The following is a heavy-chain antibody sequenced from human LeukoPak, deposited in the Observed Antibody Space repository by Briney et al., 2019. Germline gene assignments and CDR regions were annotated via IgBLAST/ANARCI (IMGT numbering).Heavy chain of an antibody. V-gene: IGHV3-23*01. CDR2: ISGSGGST. D-gene: IGHD3-22*01. J-gene: IGHJ4*02. CDR1: GFTFSSYW. CDR3: AKEKTYYYDSSGYYCDY. Sequence: PGGSLRLSCAASGFTFSSYWMHWVRQAPGKGLEWVSAISGSGGSTYYADSVKGRFTISRDNSKNTLYLQMNSLRAEDTAVYYCAKEKTYYYDSSGYYCDYWGQGTLVTVSS.